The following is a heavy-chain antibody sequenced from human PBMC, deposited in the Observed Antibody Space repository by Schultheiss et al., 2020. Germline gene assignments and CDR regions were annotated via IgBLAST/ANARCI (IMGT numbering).Heavy chain of an antibody. Sequence: SETLSLTCTVSGGSISSSSYYWGWIRQPPGKGLEWIGEINHSGSTNYNPSLKSRVTISVDTSKNQFSLKLSSVTAADTAVYYCAKDLPDYGGNEPGDHAFDIWGQGTMVTVSS. J-gene: IGHJ3*02. CDR3: AKDLPDYGGNEPGDHAFDI. V-gene: IGHV4-39*07. D-gene: IGHD4-23*01. CDR2: INHSGST. CDR1: GGSISSSSYY.